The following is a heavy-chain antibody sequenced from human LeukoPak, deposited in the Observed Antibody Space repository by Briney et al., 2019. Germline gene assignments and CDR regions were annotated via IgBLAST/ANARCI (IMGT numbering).Heavy chain of an antibody. V-gene: IGHV3-23*01. Sequence: PGGSLRLSCAASGFTFSSYAMSWVRQAPGKGLEWVSAISGSGGSTYYADSVKGRFTISRDNSKNSLYLQMNSLRAEDTAVYYCARDSRYYYGSGSYYNAWGQGTLVTVSS. J-gene: IGHJ5*02. D-gene: IGHD3-10*01. CDR2: ISGSGGST. CDR1: GFTFSSYA. CDR3: ARDSRYYYGSGSYYNA.